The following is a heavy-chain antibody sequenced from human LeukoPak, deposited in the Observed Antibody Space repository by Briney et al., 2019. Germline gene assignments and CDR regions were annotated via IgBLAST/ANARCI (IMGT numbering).Heavy chain of an antibody. Sequence: PSETLSLTCTVSGYSISSGYYWGWIRQPPGKGLEWIGSIYHSGSTYYHPSLKSRVTISVDTSKNQFSLKLSSVTAADTAVYYCARDPVRNNWFDPWGQGTLVTVSS. CDR1: GYSISSGYY. J-gene: IGHJ5*02. D-gene: IGHD3-3*01. CDR2: IYHSGST. V-gene: IGHV4-38-2*02. CDR3: ARDPVRNNWFDP.